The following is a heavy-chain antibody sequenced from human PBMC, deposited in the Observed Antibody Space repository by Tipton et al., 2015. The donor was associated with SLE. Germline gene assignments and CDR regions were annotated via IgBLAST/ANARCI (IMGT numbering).Heavy chain of an antibody. D-gene: IGHD2-21*02. CDR2: IYYSGST. CDR3: ARGLFVVVTAIGYFDY. V-gene: IGHV4-59*01. CDR1: GGSISSYY. Sequence: TLSLTCTVSGGSISSYYWSWIRQPPGKGLEWIGYIYYSGSTNYNPSLKSRVTISVDTSKNQFSLKLSSVTAADTAVYYCARGLFVVVTAIGYFDYWGQGTLVTVSS. J-gene: IGHJ4*02.